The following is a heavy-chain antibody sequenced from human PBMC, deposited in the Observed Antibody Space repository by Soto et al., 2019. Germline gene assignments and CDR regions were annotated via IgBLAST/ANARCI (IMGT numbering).Heavy chain of an antibody. CDR2: ISSNGVGT. J-gene: IGHJ6*03. CDR3: ARSARPDFYYMDV. CDR1: GFTLSGYA. Sequence: EVQLAESGGGLAQPGGSLRLSCAASGFTLSGYAMAWVRQAPGKGLEYVSGISSNGVGTYYANSVQGRFTISRDNSKNTVYLQMGSLRPEDMAVYYCARSARPDFYYMDVWGKGTTVTVSS. V-gene: IGHV3-64*01. D-gene: IGHD6-6*01.